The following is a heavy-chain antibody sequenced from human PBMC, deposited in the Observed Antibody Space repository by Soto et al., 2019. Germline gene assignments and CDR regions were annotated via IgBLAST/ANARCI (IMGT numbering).Heavy chain of an antibody. CDR3: ARSSRYGMDV. CDR1: GDSINTFSYF. D-gene: IGHD3-9*01. Sequence: SQTLSLTCTASGDSINTFSYFWSWIRQHPQKGLEWIGNFYFRGNTYYSPSLESRLTISVDTSKNQFSLKLASVTAADTAVYYCARSSRYGMDVWARGTTVPVSS. CDR2: FYFRGNT. J-gene: IGHJ6*02. V-gene: IGHV4-31*03.